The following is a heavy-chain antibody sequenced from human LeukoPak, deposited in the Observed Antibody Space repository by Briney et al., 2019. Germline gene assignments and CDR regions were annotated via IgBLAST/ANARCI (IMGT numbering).Heavy chain of an antibody. J-gene: IGHJ4*02. CDR3: ARERTSVVIGPFDY. V-gene: IGHV4-39*02. CDR2: IYYSGST. D-gene: IGHD2/OR15-2a*01. Sequence: SSETLSLTCTVSGGSISSSSYYWGRIRQPPGKGLEWIGSIYYSGSTYYNPSLKSRVTISVDTSKNQFSLKLSSVTAADTAVYYCARERTSVVIGPFDYWGQGTLVTVSS. CDR1: GGSISSSSYY.